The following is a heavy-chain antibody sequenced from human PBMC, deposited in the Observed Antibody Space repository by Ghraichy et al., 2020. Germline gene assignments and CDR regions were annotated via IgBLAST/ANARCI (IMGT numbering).Heavy chain of an antibody. J-gene: IGHJ5*02. Sequence: GESLRLSCAASGFSFTNSWMHWVRQAPGKGLVWLSGINSDGRGTRYADSVKGRFTISRDNAKNTLYLQMNSLRDEDTAVYYCARGWDLFTWGQGTLVTVSS. V-gene: IGHV3-74*01. CDR1: GFSFTNSW. CDR2: INSDGRGT. D-gene: IGHD3-10*01. CDR3: ARGWDLFT.